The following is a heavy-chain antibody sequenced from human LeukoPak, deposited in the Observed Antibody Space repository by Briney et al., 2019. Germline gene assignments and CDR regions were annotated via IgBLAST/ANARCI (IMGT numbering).Heavy chain of an antibody. J-gene: IGHJ4*02. CDR3: ARVYKSVDGSGSQGYFDY. CDR1: GGSFSGYY. CDR2: INHSGST. D-gene: IGHD3-10*01. Sequence: PSETLSLTCAVYGGSFSGYYWSWIRQPPGKGLEWIGEINHSGSTNYNPSLKSRVTISVDTSKNQFSLKLSSVTAADTAVYYCARVYKSVDGSGSQGYFDYWGQGTLVTVSS. V-gene: IGHV4-34*01.